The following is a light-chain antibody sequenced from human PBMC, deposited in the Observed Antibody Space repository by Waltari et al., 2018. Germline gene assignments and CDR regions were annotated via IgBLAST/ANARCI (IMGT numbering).Light chain of an antibody. V-gene: IGKV4-1*01. Sequence: DILMTQSPASLAVSLGERATFNFTFLQIVLYSSNTKNYLAWYQQKPGQPPKLLIYWASIRESGVPDRFSGSGSGTDFTLTINSLQAEDVAVYYCQQYYNTPSTFGPGTKVDIK. CDR1: QIVLYSSNTKNY. CDR2: WAS. J-gene: IGKJ3*01. CDR3: QQYYNTPST.